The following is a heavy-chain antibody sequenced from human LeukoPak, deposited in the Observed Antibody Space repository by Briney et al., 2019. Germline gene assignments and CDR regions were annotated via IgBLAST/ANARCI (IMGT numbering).Heavy chain of an antibody. D-gene: IGHD3-22*01. CDR1: GYTFTGYY. J-gene: IGHJ5*02. Sequence: ASVNVSCKASGYTFTGYYMHWVRQAPGQGLEWMGWINPNSGGTNYAQKLQGRVTMTRDTSISTAYMELSRLRSDDTAVYYCARVAGSSGYYRFDPWGQGTLVTVSS. V-gene: IGHV1-2*02. CDR2: INPNSGGT. CDR3: ARVAGSSGYYRFDP.